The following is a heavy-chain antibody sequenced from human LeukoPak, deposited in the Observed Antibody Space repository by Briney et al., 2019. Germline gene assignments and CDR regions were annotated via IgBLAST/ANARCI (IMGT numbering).Heavy chain of an antibody. J-gene: IGHJ6*03. V-gene: IGHV4-4*07. CDR2: IYTSGST. D-gene: IGHD6-19*01. Sequence: SETLSLTCTVSGGSISSYYWSWIRQPAGKGLEWIGRIYTSGSTNYNPSLKSRVTISVDTSKNQFSLKLSSVTAADTAVYYCARDKAVAGRALYYYYYMDVWGKGTTVTISS. CDR3: ARDKAVAGRALYYYYYMDV. CDR1: GGSISSYY.